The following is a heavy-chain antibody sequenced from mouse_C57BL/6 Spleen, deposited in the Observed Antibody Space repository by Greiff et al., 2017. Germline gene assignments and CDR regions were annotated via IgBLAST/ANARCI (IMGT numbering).Heavy chain of an antibody. D-gene: IGHD3-2*01. Sequence: EVQLVESEGGLVQPGSSMKLSCTASGFTFSDYYMAWVRQVPEKGLEWVANINYDGSSTYYLDSLKSRFIISRDNAKNILYLQMSSLKSEDTATYYCASARQYYAMDYWGQGTSVTVSS. CDR2: INYDGSST. CDR3: ASARQYYAMDY. J-gene: IGHJ4*01. CDR1: GFTFSDYY. V-gene: IGHV5-16*01.